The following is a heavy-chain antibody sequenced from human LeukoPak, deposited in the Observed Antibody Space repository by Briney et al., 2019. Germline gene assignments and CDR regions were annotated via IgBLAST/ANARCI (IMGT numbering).Heavy chain of an antibody. J-gene: IGHJ6*03. Sequence: PGGSLRLSCTTSGFSFGDYAVSWFRQAPGKGLEWIGFIKSKVYAGTTDYAASLKGRFTISRDDSRSIAYLQINSLKTEDTAVYYCTRDLRVSHPGQYHYMDVWGTGTTVTVSS. CDR1: GFSFGDYA. CDR3: TRDLRVSHPGQYHYMDV. V-gene: IGHV3-49*03. D-gene: IGHD3-3*01. CDR2: IKSKVYAGTT.